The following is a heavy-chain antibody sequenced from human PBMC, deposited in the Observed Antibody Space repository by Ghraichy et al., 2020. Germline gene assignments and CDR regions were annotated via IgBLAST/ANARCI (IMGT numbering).Heavy chain of an antibody. CDR1: GFTFSSYA. Sequence: GGSLRLSCAASGFTFSSYAMSWVRQAPGKGLEWVSAISGSGGSTYYADSVKGRFTISRDNSKNTLYLQMNSLRAEDTAVYYCAKDIFSVLGGHIAFDIWGQGTRVTVSS. CDR3: AKDIFSVLGGHIAFDI. V-gene: IGHV3-23*01. D-gene: IGHD3-3*01. J-gene: IGHJ3*02. CDR2: ISGSGGST.